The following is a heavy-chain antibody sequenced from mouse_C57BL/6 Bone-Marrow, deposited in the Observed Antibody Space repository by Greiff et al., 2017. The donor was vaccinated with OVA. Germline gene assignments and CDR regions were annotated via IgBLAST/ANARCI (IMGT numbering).Heavy chain of an antibody. CDR2: IYPRSGNT. J-gene: IGHJ4*01. CDR3: ARDITTVVATPYYAMDY. Sequence: QVHVKQSGAELARPGASVKLSCKASGYTFTSYGISWVKQRTGQGLEWIGEIYPRSGNTYYNEKFKGKATLTADKSSSTAYMELRSLTSEDSAVYFCARDITTVVATPYYAMDYWGQGTSVTVSS. V-gene: IGHV1-81*01. CDR1: GYTFTSYG. D-gene: IGHD1-1*01.